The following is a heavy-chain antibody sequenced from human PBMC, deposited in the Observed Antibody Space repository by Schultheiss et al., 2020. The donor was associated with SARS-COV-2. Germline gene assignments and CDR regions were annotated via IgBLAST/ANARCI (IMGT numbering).Heavy chain of an antibody. CDR1: GFTFSDYY. Sequence: GESLKISCAASGFTFSDYYMSWVRQAPGKGLEWVANIKQDGSNKYYADSVKGRFTISRDNSKNTLYLQMNSLRAEDTAVYYCAKGSGVYVWGSYFDYWGQGTLVTVSS. CDR3: AKGSGVYVWGSYFDY. D-gene: IGHD3-16*01. V-gene: IGHV3-30*02. CDR2: IKQDGSNK. J-gene: IGHJ4*02.